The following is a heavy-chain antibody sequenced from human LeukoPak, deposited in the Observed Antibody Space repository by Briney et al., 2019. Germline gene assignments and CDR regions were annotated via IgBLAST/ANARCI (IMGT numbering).Heavy chain of an antibody. J-gene: IGHJ4*02. D-gene: IGHD3-22*01. Sequence: GGSLRLSCAASGFTFKKYWMNWVRQVPGRGLEGLANIKEDGSETYYADSVKGRFTISRDNAKNSLYLQMNSLRAEDTAVYCCARDRNYYNISGYHRVDYWGQGTLVTVSS. CDR1: GFTFKKYW. CDR2: IKEDGSET. V-gene: IGHV3-7*01. CDR3: ARDRNYYNISGYHRVDY.